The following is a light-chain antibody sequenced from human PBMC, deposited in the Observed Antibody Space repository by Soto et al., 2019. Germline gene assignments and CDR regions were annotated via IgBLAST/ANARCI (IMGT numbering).Light chain of an antibody. Sequence: DIQLTQSASSLSASVGDRVTITCQASQVITNYLNWYQQKPGKAPKLLIYDIPTLEIGVPSRFGGSGSGTHFTFTITGLQPEDIATYYCQQYENLPYTFGQGTKLEI. CDR2: DIP. CDR3: QQYENLPYT. J-gene: IGKJ2*01. V-gene: IGKV1-33*01. CDR1: QVITNY.